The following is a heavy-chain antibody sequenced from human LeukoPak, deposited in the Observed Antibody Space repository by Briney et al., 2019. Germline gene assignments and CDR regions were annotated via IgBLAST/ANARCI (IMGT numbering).Heavy chain of an antibody. V-gene: IGHV4-59*01. J-gene: IGHJ3*02. CDR2: IYYSGST. Sequence: PSETLPLTCTVSGGSISSYYWSWIRQPPGKGLEWIGYIYYSGSTNYNPSLKSRVTISVDTSKNQFSLKLSSVTAADTAVYYCARGVLGYDSSGSDAFDIWGQGTMVTVSS. CDR3: ARGVLGYDSSGSDAFDI. D-gene: IGHD3-22*01. CDR1: GGSISSYY.